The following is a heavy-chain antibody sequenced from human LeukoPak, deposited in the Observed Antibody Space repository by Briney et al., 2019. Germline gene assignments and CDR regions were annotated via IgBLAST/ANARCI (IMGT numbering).Heavy chain of an antibody. J-gene: IGHJ4*02. V-gene: IGHV4-61*02. CDR1: GGSISSGGYY. CDR2: VYTSGST. D-gene: IGHD6-19*01. CDR3: AGVGSVAGTEEFDY. Sequence: SETLSLTCSVSGGSISSGGYYWSWIRQPTGKGLEWIGRVYTSGSTNYNPSLRSRVTISVDTSKNQFSLKLSSVSAADTAVYYCAGVGSVAGTEEFDYWGQGTLVTVSS.